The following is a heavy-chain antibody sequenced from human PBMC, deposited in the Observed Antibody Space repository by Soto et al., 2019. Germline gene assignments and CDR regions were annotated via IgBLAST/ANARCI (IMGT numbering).Heavy chain of an antibody. CDR2: INHSGST. V-gene: IGHV4-34*01. D-gene: IGHD2-21*02. CDR3: AGPSSDCGGDCYYFDY. J-gene: IGHJ4*02. CDR1: GGSFSGYY. Sequence: PSETLSLTCALYGGSFSGYYWSWIRQPPGKGLEWIGEINHSGSTNYNPSLKSRVTISVDTSKNQFSLKLSSVTAADTAVYYCAGPSSDCGGDCYYFDYWGQGARVTVSS.